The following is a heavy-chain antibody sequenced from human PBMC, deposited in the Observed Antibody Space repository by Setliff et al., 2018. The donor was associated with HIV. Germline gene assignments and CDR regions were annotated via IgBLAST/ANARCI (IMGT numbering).Heavy chain of an antibody. CDR2: ISYDGAYK. J-gene: IGHJ4*02. V-gene: IGHV3-30*15. D-gene: IGHD3-10*01. Sequence: PGGSLRLSCAASGFTFSSHALHWVRQAPGKGLEWVAGISYDGAYKYYVGSVKGRFTISRDNSRNTLYLQMSSLRAEDTAVYYCAKGADYYGSGSYKDYWGQGTLVTVSS. CDR1: GFTFSSHA. CDR3: AKGADYYGSGSYKDY.